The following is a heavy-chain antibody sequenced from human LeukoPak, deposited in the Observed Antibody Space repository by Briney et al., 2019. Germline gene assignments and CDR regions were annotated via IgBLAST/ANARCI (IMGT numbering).Heavy chain of an antibody. Sequence: ASVKVSCKASGYTFTGYYMHWVRQAPGQGLEWMGRINPNSGGTNYAQKFQGRFTMTRDTSISTAYMELSSLRSEDTAVYYCARGVVVPAAISYYYYMDVWGKGTTVTVSS. CDR2: INPNSGGT. J-gene: IGHJ6*03. CDR1: GYTFTGYY. D-gene: IGHD2-2*02. V-gene: IGHV1-2*06. CDR3: ARGVVVPAAISYYYYMDV.